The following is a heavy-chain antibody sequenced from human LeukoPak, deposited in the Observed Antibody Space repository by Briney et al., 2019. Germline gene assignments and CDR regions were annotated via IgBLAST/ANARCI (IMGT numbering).Heavy chain of an antibody. Sequence: GGSLRLSCAASGFTFSSYSMSWVRQAPGKGLEWVSSISSSSSYIYYADSVKGRFIISRDNSKNTLYLQMNSLRAEDTAVYYCAKDTVKVTTIRRVPHYMDVWGKGTTVTISS. CDR3: AKDTVKVTTIRRVPHYMDV. D-gene: IGHD5-12*01. J-gene: IGHJ6*03. CDR1: GFTFSSYS. CDR2: ISSSSSYI. V-gene: IGHV3-21*01.